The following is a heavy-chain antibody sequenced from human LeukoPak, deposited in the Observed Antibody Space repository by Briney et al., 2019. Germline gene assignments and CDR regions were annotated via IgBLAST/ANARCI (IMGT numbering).Heavy chain of an antibody. CDR1: GGSFSGYY. Sequence: PSETLSLTCAVYGGSFSGYYWSWIRQPPGKGLEWIGEINHSGSTNYNPSLKSRVTISVDTSKNQFSLKLSSVTAADTAVYYCARGPVRVVVAATLSGRFDPWGQGTLVTVSS. CDR2: INHSGST. J-gene: IGHJ5*02. CDR3: ARGPVRVVVAATLSGRFDP. D-gene: IGHD2-15*01. V-gene: IGHV4-34*01.